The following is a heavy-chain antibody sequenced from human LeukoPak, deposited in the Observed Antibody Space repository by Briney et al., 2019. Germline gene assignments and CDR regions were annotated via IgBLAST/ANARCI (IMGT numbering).Heavy chain of an antibody. J-gene: IGHJ4*02. CDR2: INPSGGST. CDR3: ARSYDSSGYYFFPLNLFY. CDR1: GCTFTGYY. D-gene: IGHD3-22*01. Sequence: ASVKVSCKASGCTFTGYYMHWVRQAPGQGLEWMGIINPSGGSTSYAQKFQGRVTMTRDTSTSTVYMELSSLRSEDTAVYYCARSYDSSGYYFFPLNLFYWGQGTLVTVSS. V-gene: IGHV1-46*01.